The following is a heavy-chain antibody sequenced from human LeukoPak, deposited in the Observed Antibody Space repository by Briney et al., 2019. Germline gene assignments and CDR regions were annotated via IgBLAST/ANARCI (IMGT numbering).Heavy chain of an antibody. J-gene: IGHJ4*02. CDR1: EFTFNSYW. V-gene: IGHV3-7*01. CDR3: AREYSSGWSKGYFDY. D-gene: IGHD6-19*01. Sequence: GGSLRLSCAASEFTFNSYWMSWVRQAPGKGLEWVANIEQDGSEKYYVDSVKGRFTISRDNAKNSLYLQMNTLRAEDTAVYYCAREYSSGWSKGYFDYWGQGTLVTVSS. CDR2: IEQDGSEK.